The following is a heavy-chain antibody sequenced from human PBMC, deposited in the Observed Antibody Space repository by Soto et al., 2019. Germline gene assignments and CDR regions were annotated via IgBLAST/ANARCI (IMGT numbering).Heavy chain of an antibody. D-gene: IGHD5-18*01. CDR3: AAGGLWLRPRRTWFDP. J-gene: IGHJ5*02. V-gene: IGHV1-2*02. CDR2: INPNSGGT. CDR1: GYTFTGYY. Sequence: QVQLVQSGAEVKKPGASVKVSCKTSGYTFTGYYMHWVRQAPGQGLEWMGWINPNSGGTNYAQKFQGRVTMTRDTSISTAYMELSRLRSDDTAVYYCAAGGLWLRPRRTWFDPWGQGTLVTVSS.